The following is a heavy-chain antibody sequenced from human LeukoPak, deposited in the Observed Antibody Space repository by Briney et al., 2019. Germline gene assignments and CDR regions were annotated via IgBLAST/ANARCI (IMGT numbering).Heavy chain of an antibody. D-gene: IGHD3-10*01. CDR2: INSDGSST. V-gene: IGHV3-74*01. CDR3: ARKKRGSGSYYNVDDAFDI. CDR1: GFTFSSYW. Sequence: GGSLRLSCAASGFTFSSYWMHWVRQAPGKGLVWVSRINSDGSSTSYADSVEGRFTISRDNAKNTLYLQMNSLRAEDTAVYYCARKKRGSGSYYNVDDAFDIWGQGTMVTVSS. J-gene: IGHJ3*02.